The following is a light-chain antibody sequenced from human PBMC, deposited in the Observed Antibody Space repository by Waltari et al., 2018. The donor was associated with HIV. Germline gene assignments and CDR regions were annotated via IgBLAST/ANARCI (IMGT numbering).Light chain of an antibody. CDR1: QTISSY. CDR2: AAS. CDR3: QQSYSPLT. Sequence: DIQMTQSPSSLSASVGDIVTITCRASQTISSYLNWYQQKPGKAPKLLIYAASSLQSGVPSRFSGSGSGTDFTLTISSLQPEDFATYYCQQSYSPLTFGGGTKVEI. V-gene: IGKV1-39*01. J-gene: IGKJ4*01.